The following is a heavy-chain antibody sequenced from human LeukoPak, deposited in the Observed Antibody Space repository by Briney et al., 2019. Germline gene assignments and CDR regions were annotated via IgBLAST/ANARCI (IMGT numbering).Heavy chain of an antibody. CDR1: GFIVSSDY. CDR3: ARIDPGAFDI. J-gene: IGHJ3*02. V-gene: IGHV3-66*01. CDR2: VYGGGST. Sequence: GASVKISCKASGFIVSSDYMSWVRQAPGKGLEWVSVVYGGGSTYYADSVKGRFTISRDNSKNTLYLQMNSLRAEDTAVYYCARIDPGAFDIWGQGTMVTVSS.